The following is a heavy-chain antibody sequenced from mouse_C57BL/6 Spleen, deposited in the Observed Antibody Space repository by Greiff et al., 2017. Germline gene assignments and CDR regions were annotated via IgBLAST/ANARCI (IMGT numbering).Heavy chain of an antibody. CDR2: IYPSDSDT. D-gene: IGHD2-4*01. CDR1: GYTFTSYW. Sequence: QVQLQQPGAELVRPGSSVKLSCKASGYTFTSYWMAWVKQRPGQGLEWIGNIYPSDSDTHYNHKFKDKATLTVDKTSSTAYMQLSSLTSEDSAVYYCARAGLRHYYAMDCWGKGASVTVSS. J-gene: IGHJ4*01. CDR3: ARAGLRHYYAMDC. V-gene: IGHV1-61*01.